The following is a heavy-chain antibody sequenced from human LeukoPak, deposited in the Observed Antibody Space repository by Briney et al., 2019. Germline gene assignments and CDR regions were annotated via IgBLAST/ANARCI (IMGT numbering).Heavy chain of an antibody. J-gene: IGHJ4*02. CDR2: ISSGGDTI. CDR1: GFTFGNYH. D-gene: IGHD6-19*01. Sequence: GGSLRLSCAACGFTFGNYHMSWIRQAPGKGLEWISYISSGGDTIYYADSVKGRFTISRDNAKNSLYLQMNSLTAEDTALYYCARDQIAVAPKYYFDYWGQGTLVTVSS. CDR3: ARDQIAVAPKYYFDY. V-gene: IGHV3-11*01.